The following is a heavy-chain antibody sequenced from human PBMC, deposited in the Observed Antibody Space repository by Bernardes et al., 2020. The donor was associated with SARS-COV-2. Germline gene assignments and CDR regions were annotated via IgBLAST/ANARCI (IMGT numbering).Heavy chain of an antibody. CDR2: IWYDGSNK. CDR1: GFTFSSSG. J-gene: IGHJ4*02. Sequence: GGPLILSCAASGFTFSSSGMHWVRQAPGKGLEWVAVIWYDGSNKYYADSVKGRFTISRDNSKNTLYLQMNSLRAEDTAVYYCARDRRDLGELSLAIDYWGQGTLVTVSS. CDR3: ARDRRDLGELSLAIDY. V-gene: IGHV3-33*01. D-gene: IGHD3-16*02.